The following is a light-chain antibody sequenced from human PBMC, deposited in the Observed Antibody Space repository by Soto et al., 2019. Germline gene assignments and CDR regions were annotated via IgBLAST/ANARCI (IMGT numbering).Light chain of an antibody. J-gene: IGKJ1*01. CDR1: QSLLDSDHGNTY. CDR3: MQYGSSGT. CDR2: SLS. V-gene: IGKV2-40*01. Sequence: DIVMTQTPLSLPVSPGEPASISCRSSQSLLDSDHGNTYLDWFQQRPGQSPQLLIYSLSYRASGVPDRFSGSGSGTEFTLKISRVEAEDVGVYYCMQYGSSGTFGQGTKVDIK.